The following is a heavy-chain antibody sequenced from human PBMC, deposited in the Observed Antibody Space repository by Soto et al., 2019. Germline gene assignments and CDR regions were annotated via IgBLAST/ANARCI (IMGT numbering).Heavy chain of an antibody. CDR2: IYCDDNE. CDR1: GFSLTTRGVG. J-gene: IGHJ3*01. CDR3: AHTYSLSPDDGFDV. Sequence: QITLKESGQTLVKPTQILTLTCTFSGFSLTTRGVGVAWIRQPPGEALEWLALIYCDDNERYSPSLTSRLTITKNTSKDQVVLTMTNMEPVDTGTYYCAHTYSLSPDDGFDVWGQGTRVTVSS. D-gene: IGHD6-6*01. V-gene: IGHV2-5*02.